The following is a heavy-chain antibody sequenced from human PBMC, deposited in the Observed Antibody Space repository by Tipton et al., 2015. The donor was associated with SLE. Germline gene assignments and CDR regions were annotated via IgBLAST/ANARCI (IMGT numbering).Heavy chain of an antibody. Sequence: LRLSCTVSGGSISSSSYYWGWIRQPPGKGLEWIGYIYYSGSTYYNPSLKSRVTISVDTSKNQFSLKLSSVTAADTAVYYCASPFLGNAFDIWGQGTMVTVSS. D-gene: IGHD3-3*02. V-gene: IGHV4-31*03. CDR1: GGSISSSSYY. CDR3: ASPFLGNAFDI. CDR2: IYYSGST. J-gene: IGHJ3*02.